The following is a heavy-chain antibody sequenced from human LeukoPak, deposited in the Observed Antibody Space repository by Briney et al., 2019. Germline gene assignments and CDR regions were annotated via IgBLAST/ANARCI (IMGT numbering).Heavy chain of an antibody. J-gene: IGHJ4*02. Sequence: SETLSLTCTVSGGSISSYYWSWIRQPPGKGLEWIGYIYYSGSTNYNPSLKSRVTISVDTSKNQFSMKLSSVTAADTAVYYCAREDAAMVTRWGQGTLVTVSS. V-gene: IGHV4-59*01. CDR2: IYYSGST. CDR3: AREDAAMVTR. CDR1: GGSISSYY. D-gene: IGHD5-18*01.